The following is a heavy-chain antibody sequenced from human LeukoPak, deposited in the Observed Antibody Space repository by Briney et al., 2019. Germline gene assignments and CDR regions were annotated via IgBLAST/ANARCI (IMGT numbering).Heavy chain of an antibody. D-gene: IGHD6-19*01. CDR3: AKAIGHSSGWYNFDY. CDR2: ISGSGANT. Sequence: GGSLRLSCVVSGFTFSSYAINWVRQAPGKGLEWVSAISGSGANTHYADSVKGRFTISRDNSKNTLYLQMNSLRAEDTAVYYCAKAIGHSSGWYNFDYWGQGTLVTVSS. CDR1: GFTFSSYA. V-gene: IGHV3-23*01. J-gene: IGHJ4*02.